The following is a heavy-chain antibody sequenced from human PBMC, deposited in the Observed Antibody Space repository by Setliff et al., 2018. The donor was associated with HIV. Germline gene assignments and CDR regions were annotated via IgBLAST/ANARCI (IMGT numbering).Heavy chain of an antibody. Sequence: SETLSLTCTVSGGSISGYYWTWIRQPPFKGLEWIGYIHYRGNTNYNPSLKSRVTISVDTSKNQFSLKLSSVTAADTAVYYCAREPNWGFDYWGQGTLVTVSS. CDR3: AREPNWGFDY. D-gene: IGHD7-27*01. V-gene: IGHV4-59*12. CDR2: IHYRGNT. J-gene: IGHJ4*02. CDR1: GGSISGYY.